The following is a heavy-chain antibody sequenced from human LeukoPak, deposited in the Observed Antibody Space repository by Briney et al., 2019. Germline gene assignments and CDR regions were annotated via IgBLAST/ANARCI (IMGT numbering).Heavy chain of an antibody. CDR2: IYYLGST. D-gene: IGHD3-10*01. CDR3: ARGRPGSYWYFDL. V-gene: IGHV4-61*03. Sequence: PSETLSLTCTVSGGSVSSGSYYWSWIRQPPGKGLEWVGHIYYLGSTNYNPSLKSRVTISIDTSKNYFSLKLNSVIAADTAVYYCARGRPGSYWYFDLWGRGTLVTVSS. J-gene: IGHJ2*01. CDR1: GGSVSSGSYY.